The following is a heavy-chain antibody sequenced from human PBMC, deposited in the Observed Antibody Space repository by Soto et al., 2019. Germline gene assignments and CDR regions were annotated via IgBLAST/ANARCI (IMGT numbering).Heavy chain of an antibody. CDR1: GGSISSGGYY. D-gene: IGHD1-26*01. CDR3: ARVDTSMGATCVSY. Sequence: QVQLQESGPGLVKPSQTLSLTCTVSGGSISSGGYYWSWIRQHSGKGLEWIGYIYYSGSTYYNPYLKSRVTISVDTSKNQCSLKLSSVTAADTAVYYCARVDTSMGATCVSYWGQGTLVTVSS. J-gene: IGHJ4*02. V-gene: IGHV4-31*03. CDR2: IYYSGST.